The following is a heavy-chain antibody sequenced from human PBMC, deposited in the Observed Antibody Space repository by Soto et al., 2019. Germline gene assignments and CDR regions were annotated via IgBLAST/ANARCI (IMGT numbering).Heavy chain of an antibody. CDR2: INPNSGGT. CDR3: ARSIREYSGYDWGYYFDY. CDR1: GYTFTGYY. V-gene: IGHV1-2*04. Sequence: GASVKVSCKASGYTFTGYYMHWVRQAPGQGLEWMGWINPNSGGTNYAQKFQGWVTMTRDTSISTAYMELSRLRSDDTAVYYCARSIREYSGYDWGYYFDYWGQGTLVTVSS. D-gene: IGHD5-12*01. J-gene: IGHJ4*02.